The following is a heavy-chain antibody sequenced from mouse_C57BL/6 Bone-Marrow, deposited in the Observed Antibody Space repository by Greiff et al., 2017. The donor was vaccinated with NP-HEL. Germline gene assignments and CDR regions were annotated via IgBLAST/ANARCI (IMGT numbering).Heavy chain of an antibody. CDR2: FDPEDGET. CDR1: GFNIKDYY. CDR3: ARSWDERFAD. J-gene: IGHJ3*01. V-gene: IGHV14-2*01. D-gene: IGHD4-1*01. Sequence: EVKLVESGAELVKPGASVKLSCPASGFNIKDYYMPWVKQRTEQGLAWIGMFDPEDGETKYAPKFPGKATITADTSSNTAYLQLSCLPTEDTAVYYCARSWDERFADWGTGTLVTVSA.